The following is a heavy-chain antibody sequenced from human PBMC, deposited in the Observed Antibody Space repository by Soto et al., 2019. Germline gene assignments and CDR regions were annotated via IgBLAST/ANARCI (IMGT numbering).Heavy chain of an antibody. J-gene: IGHJ5*02. Sequence: SETLSLTCAVYGGNFSGYYWSWIRQPPGKGLEWIGEINHSGSTNYNPSLKSRVTISVDTSKNQFSLKLSSVTAADTAVYYCARGDNWNYVGWFDPWGQGTLVTVSS. D-gene: IGHD1-7*01. CDR3: ARGDNWNYVGWFDP. CDR1: GGNFSGYY. V-gene: IGHV4-34*01. CDR2: INHSGST.